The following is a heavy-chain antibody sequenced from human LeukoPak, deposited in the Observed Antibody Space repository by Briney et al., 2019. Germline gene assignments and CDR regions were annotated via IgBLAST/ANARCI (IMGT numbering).Heavy chain of an antibody. D-gene: IGHD1-26*01. V-gene: IGHV3-53*01. CDR1: GFTVSSNY. J-gene: IGHJ4*02. CDR2: IYSGGST. CDR3: ARVYGGSYYDY. Sequence: GGSLRLSCAASGFTVSSNYMSWVRQAPGKGLEWVSVIYSGGSTYYADSVKGRFTISRDNSKNPLFLQMNSLRAEDTPMYYCARVYGGSYYDYWGQGTLVTVSS.